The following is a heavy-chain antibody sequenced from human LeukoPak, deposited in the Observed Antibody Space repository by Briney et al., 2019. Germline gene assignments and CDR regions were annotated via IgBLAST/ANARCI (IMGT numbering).Heavy chain of an antibody. CDR3: ARQIASAGTAGFDF. D-gene: IGHD6-13*01. Sequence: PSETLSLTCTVSGGSISSYYWSWIRQPAGKGLEWIGRIYSTGSTYYNPSLKSRVTMSVDTSKNQFSLRLRSVTAADTAVYYCARQIASAGTAGFDFWGQGALVTASS. J-gene: IGHJ4*02. V-gene: IGHV4-4*07. CDR2: IYSTGST. CDR1: GGSISSYY.